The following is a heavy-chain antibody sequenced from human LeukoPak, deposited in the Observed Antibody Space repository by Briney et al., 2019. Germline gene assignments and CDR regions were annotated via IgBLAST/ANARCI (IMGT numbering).Heavy chain of an antibody. CDR2: IYYSGTT. CDR1: GGSISTYY. V-gene: IGHV4-59*01. J-gene: IGHJ1*01. Sequence: SETLSLTCTVSGGSISTYYWSWIRQPPGEGLEWIGYIYYSGTTNYNPSLKSRVTISVDTSKHQFSLNLSSVTAADTAVYYCARSLGTYYYDISGFVYFQHWGQGTLVSVCS. D-gene: IGHD3-22*01. CDR3: ARSLGTYYYDISGFVYFQH.